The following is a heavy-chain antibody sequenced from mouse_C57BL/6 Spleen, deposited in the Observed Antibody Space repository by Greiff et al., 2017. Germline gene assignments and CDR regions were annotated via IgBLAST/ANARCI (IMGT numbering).Heavy chain of an antibody. J-gene: IGHJ3*01. CDR2: INPGSGGT. V-gene: IGHV1-54*01. D-gene: IGHD2-4*01. Sequence: QFQLQQSGAELVRPGTSVKVSCKASGYAFTNYLIEWVKQRPGQGLEWIGVINPGSGGTNYNEKFKGKATLTADKSSSTAYMQLSSLTSEDSAVYFCAREGYDYDGFAYWGQGTLVTVSA. CDR3: AREGYDYDGFAY. CDR1: GYAFTNYL.